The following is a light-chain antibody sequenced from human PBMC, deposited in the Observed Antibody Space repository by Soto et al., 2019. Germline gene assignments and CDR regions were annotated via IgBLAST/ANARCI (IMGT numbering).Light chain of an antibody. CDR1: SSNTGADYD. J-gene: IGLJ2*01. CDR2: DNN. V-gene: IGLV1-40*01. Sequence: QSVLTQPPSVSGAPGQRATISCTGSSSNTGADYDVHWYQHLPGSAPKLLIYDNNIRPSGVPDRFSGSKSGTSASLAITGLQAEDEGDYYCQSYDSSLSNLVVFGGGTQLTVL. CDR3: QSYDSSLSNLVV.